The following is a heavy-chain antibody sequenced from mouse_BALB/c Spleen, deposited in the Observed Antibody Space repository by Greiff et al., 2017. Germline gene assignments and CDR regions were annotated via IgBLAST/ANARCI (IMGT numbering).Heavy chain of an antibody. J-gene: IGHJ2*01. CDR2: INPSNGGT. CDR1: GYTFTSYY. D-gene: IGHD2-3*01. V-gene: IGHV1-53*01. Sequence: QVQLQQPGAELVKPGASVKLSCKASGYTFTSYYMYWVKQRPGQGLEWIGGINPSNGGTNFNEKFKSKATLTADKSSSTVYMELSRLTSEDSAVYFCARHEDGYYYFDYWGQGTTLTVSS. CDR3: ARHEDGYYYFDY.